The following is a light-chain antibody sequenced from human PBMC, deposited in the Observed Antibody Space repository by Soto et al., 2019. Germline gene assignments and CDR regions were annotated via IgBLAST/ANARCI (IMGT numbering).Light chain of an antibody. Sequence: EIVLTQSPGTLSLSPGERATLSCRASQSVSSNFLAWYQQKPGQAPRLLIYDASTRATGIPDRFSGSGSGTDFTLTVSRREPEDFVVYYCQQYGTSPSFGPETKVDIK. J-gene: IGKJ3*01. CDR1: QSVSSNF. CDR3: QQYGTSPS. CDR2: DAS. V-gene: IGKV3-20*01.